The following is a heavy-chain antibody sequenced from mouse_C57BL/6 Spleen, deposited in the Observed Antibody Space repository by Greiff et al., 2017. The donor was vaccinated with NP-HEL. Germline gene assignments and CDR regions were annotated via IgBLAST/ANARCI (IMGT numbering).Heavy chain of an antibody. V-gene: IGHV14-4*01. CDR1: GFNIKDDY. CDR3: TLLLPGDY. CDR2: IDPENGDT. J-gene: IGHJ4*01. D-gene: IGHD2-10*01. Sequence: EVQLKESGAELVRPGASVKLSCTASGFNIKDDYMHWVKQRPEQGLEWIGWIDPENGDTEYASKFQGKATITADTSSNTAYLQLSSLTSEDTAVYYCTLLLPGDYWGQGTSVTVSS.